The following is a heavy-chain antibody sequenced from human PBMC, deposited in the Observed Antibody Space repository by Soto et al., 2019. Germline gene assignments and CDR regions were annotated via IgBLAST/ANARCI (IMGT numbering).Heavy chain of an antibody. D-gene: IGHD2-21*02. V-gene: IGHV1-18*04. J-gene: IGHJ3*02. CDR3: ARDLAYCGGDCYYDTFDI. CDR1: GYTFSSYG. CDR2: ISGYNGDT. Sequence: ASVKVSCKASGYTFSSYGISWVRQAPGQGLEWMGWISGYNGDTNYAQKVRGRVTVTADTSTSTTYMELGSLRSADAAVYYCARDLAYCGGDCYYDTFDIWGQGTMVTVSS.